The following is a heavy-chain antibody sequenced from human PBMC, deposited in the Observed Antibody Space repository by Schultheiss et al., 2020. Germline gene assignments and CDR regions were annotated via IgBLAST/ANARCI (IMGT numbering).Heavy chain of an antibody. V-gene: IGHV4-30-4*08. CDR2: IYYSGST. J-gene: IGHJ4*02. Sequence: SQTLSLTCTVSGGSISSGGYYWSWIRQPPGKGLEWIGYIYYSGSTYYNPSLKSRVTISVDTSKNQFSLKLSSVTAADTAVYYCAREGGGNWLYYFDYWGQGTLVTVSS. CDR3: AREGGGNWLYYFDY. D-gene: IGHD4-23*01. CDR1: GGSISSGGYY.